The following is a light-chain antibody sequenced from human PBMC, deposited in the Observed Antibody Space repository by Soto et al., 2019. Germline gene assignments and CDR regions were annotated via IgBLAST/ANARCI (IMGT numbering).Light chain of an antibody. Sequence: QSSLTQPASVSGSPGRSITIACTGTSSDVGGYTYVPWYQQHPGKAPKLMIFEVSNRPSGVSHRFSGSKSGNTASLTISGLQAEDEGDYYCTSYTSRRSVVFGGGTKVTVL. V-gene: IGLV2-14*01. J-gene: IGLJ2*01. CDR3: TSYTSRRSVV. CDR2: EVS. CDR1: SSDVGGYTY.